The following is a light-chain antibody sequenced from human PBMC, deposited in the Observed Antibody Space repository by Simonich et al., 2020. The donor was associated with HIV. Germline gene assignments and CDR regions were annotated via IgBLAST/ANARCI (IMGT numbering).Light chain of an antibody. CDR1: QGISSS. J-gene: IGKJ3*01. V-gene: IGKV1-13*02. CDR3: QQFNSYPVT. CDR2: DAS. Sequence: AIQLTQSPSSLSASVGDRVTINCRASQGISSSLAWYQPKPRKAPKLLIYDASSWESGVPSRFSGSGSGTDFTLTISSLQPEDFATYYCQQFNSYPVTFGPGTKVDI.